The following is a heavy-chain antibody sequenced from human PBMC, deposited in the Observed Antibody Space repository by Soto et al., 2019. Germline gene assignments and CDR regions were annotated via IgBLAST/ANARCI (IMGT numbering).Heavy chain of an antibody. Sequence: QVHLVPSGAEVKKPGASVKVSCKGSGYTFTSYGITWVRQAPGQGLEWMGWISAHNGNTDYAQKLQGRVTVTRDTSTSTAYMELRSLRSDDTAVYYCASGRYGDYWGQGALVTVSS. D-gene: IGHD1-26*01. J-gene: IGHJ4*02. V-gene: IGHV1-18*01. CDR1: GYTFTSYG. CDR2: ISAHNGNT. CDR3: ASGRYGDY.